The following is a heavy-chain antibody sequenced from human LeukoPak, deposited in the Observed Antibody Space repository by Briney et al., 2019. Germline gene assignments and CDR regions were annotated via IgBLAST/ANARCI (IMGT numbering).Heavy chain of an antibody. V-gene: IGHV1-69*05. D-gene: IGHD3-3*01. CDR1: GGTFSSYA. Sequence: SVKVSCKASGGTFSSYAISWVRQAPGQGLEWMGGIIPIFGTANYAQKFQDRVTITTDESTSTAYMELSSLRSEDTAVYYCARVMSYYDFWSGYENWFDPWGQGTLVTVSS. J-gene: IGHJ5*02. CDR2: IIPIFGTA. CDR3: ARVMSYYDFWSGYENWFDP.